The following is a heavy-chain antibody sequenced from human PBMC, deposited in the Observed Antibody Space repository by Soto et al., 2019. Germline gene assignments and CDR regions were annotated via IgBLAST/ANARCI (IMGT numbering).Heavy chain of an antibody. CDR1: GYTFTSYA. CDR2: INAGNGNT. CDR3: ASPTGYYRANYYGMDV. D-gene: IGHD3-9*01. J-gene: IGHJ6*02. Sequence: ASVKVSCKASGYTFTSYAMHWVRQAPGQRLEWMGWINAGNGNTKYSQKFQGRVTITRDTSASTAYMELSSLRSEDTAVYYCASPTGYYRANYYGMDVWGQGTTVTVSS. V-gene: IGHV1-3*01.